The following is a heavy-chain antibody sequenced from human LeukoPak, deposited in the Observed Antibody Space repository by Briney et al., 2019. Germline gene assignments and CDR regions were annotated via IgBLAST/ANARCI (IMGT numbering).Heavy chain of an antibody. Sequence: GASVKVSCKASGYTFTSYYMHWVRQAPGQGLEWMGIIDPSGGSTSYAQKFQGRVTMTRDTSTSTVYMELGSLRSEDTALYYCARDGDWGSPFDYWGQGTLVTVSS. D-gene: IGHD7-27*01. CDR2: IDPSGGST. V-gene: IGHV1-46*01. CDR3: ARDGDWGSPFDY. CDR1: GYTFTSYY. J-gene: IGHJ4*02.